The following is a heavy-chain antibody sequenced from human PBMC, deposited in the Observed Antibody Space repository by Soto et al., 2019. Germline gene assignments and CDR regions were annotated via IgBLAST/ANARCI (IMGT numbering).Heavy chain of an antibody. J-gene: IGHJ3*02. Sequence: QLQLQESGPGLVKPSETLSLTCTVSGGSISSSSYYWGWIRQPPGKGLEWIGSIYYSGSTYYNPSLKRRVTISVDTSKNQFSLKLSSVTAADTAVYYCARQLGYCSGGSCYSLFAFDIWGQGTMVTVSS. CDR1: GGSISSSSYY. CDR3: ARQLGYCSGGSCYSLFAFDI. V-gene: IGHV4-39*01. CDR2: IYYSGST. D-gene: IGHD2-15*01.